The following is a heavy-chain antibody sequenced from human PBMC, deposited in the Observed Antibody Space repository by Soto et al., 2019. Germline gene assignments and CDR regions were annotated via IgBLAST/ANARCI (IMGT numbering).Heavy chain of an antibody. Sequence: PXETLSLTCTVSGCSISSYYWSWIRQPPGKGLDWIGYIYYSGSTNYNPSLKSRVTISVDTSKNQFSLKLSSVTAADTAVYYCARGEGWFRGVWNYYYYYGMDVWGQGTTVTVSS. CDR1: GCSISSYY. CDR2: IYYSGST. J-gene: IGHJ6*02. V-gene: IGHV4-59*01. CDR3: ARGEGWFRGVWNYYYYYGMDV. D-gene: IGHD6-19*01.